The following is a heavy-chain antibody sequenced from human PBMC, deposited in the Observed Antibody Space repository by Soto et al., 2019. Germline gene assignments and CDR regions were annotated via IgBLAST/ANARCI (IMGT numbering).Heavy chain of an antibody. V-gene: IGHV3-48*03. J-gene: IGHJ6*02. CDR3: AKALRWLQLPYYYGMDV. D-gene: IGHD5-12*01. CDR1: GFTFSSYE. Sequence: VGSLRLSCATSGFTFSSYEMNWVRQAPGKGLEWVSYISSSGSTIYYADSVKGRFTISRDNAKNSLYLQMNSLRAEDTAVYYCAKALRWLQLPYYYGMDVWGQGTTVTVSS. CDR2: ISSSGSTI.